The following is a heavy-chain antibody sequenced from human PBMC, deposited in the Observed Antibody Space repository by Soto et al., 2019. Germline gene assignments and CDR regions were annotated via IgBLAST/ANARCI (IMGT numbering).Heavy chain of an antibody. V-gene: IGHV3-30*18. D-gene: IGHD2-15*01. CDR1: GFSFSSSG. J-gene: IGHJ4*02. CDR3: AKMLVPATPGYFDY. CDR2: ISSDGSNK. Sequence: GGSLRLSCAASGFSFSSSGMHWVRQAPGKGLEWVAVISSDGSNKYYADSVKGRFTISRDNSKNTLYLEMNSLRAEDTAVYYCAKMLVPATPGYFDYWGQGTLVTVSS.